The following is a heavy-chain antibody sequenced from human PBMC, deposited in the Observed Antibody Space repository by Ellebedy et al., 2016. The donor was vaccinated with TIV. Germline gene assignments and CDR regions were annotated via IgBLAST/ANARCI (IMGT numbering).Heavy chain of an antibody. CDR2: IYQDGGVQ. J-gene: IGHJ5*02. CDR3: ARRRSYGDYAVQVNSWFDR. D-gene: IGHD4-17*01. CDR1: GFSFRSYW. V-gene: IGHV3-7*01. Sequence: GGSLRLSCAASGFSFRSYWMSWVRQAPGKGLEWVANIYQDGGVQYYVDSVKGRFTISRDNANKSLFLQMNSLRGDDTALYYCARRRSYGDYAVQVNSWFDRWGRGTLVTVTS.